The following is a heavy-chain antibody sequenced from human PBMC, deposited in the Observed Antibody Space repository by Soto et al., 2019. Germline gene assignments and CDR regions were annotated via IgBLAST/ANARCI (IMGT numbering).Heavy chain of an antibody. J-gene: IGHJ6*02. D-gene: IGHD6-19*01. CDR1: GGSFSGYY. Sequence: PSETLSLTCAVYGGSFSGYYWSWIRQPPGKGLEWIGEINHSGSTNYNPSLKSQVTISVDTSKNQFSLKLSSVTAADTAVYYCARSNSSGWYGGYYYYYYGMDVWGQGTTVTVSS. CDR3: ARSNSSGWYGGYYYYYYGMDV. CDR2: INHSGST. V-gene: IGHV4-34*01.